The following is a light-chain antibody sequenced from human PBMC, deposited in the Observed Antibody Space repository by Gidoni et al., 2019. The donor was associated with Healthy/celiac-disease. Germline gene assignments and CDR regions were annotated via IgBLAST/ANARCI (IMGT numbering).Light chain of an antibody. Sequence: DIQMTQSPSTLSASVGDRVTITCRASQSISSWLAWYQQKPGKAPKLLIYKASSLESGVPSRFSGSGSGKEFTLTISSLQHDDFATYYCQQYNSYSPITFGQGTKLEIK. CDR3: QQYNSYSPIT. CDR1: QSISSW. J-gene: IGKJ2*01. CDR2: KAS. V-gene: IGKV1-5*03.